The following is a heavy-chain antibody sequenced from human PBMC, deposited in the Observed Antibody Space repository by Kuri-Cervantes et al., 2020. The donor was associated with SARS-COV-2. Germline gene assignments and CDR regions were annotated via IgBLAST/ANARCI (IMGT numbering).Heavy chain of an antibody. CDR1: GGSISSSSYY. CDR3: ARQLLYDSSGYPEYYFGY. Sequence: SETLSLTCTVSGGSISSSSYYWGWIRQPPGKGLEWIGSIYYSGSTYYNPSLKSRVTISVDTSKNQFSLKLSSVTAADTAVYYCARQLLYDSSGYPEYYFGYWGQGTLVTVSS. D-gene: IGHD3-22*01. V-gene: IGHV4-39*01. J-gene: IGHJ4*02. CDR2: IYYSGST.